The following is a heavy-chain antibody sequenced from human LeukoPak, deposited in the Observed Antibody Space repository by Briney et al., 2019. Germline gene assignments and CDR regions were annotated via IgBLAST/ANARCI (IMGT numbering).Heavy chain of an antibody. J-gene: IGHJ4*02. D-gene: IGHD3/OR15-3a*01. CDR3: AREGSIFGLIRYYFDY. Sequence: SETLSLTCTVSGGSISSYYWSWIRQPPGKGLEWLGYIYYSGSTNYNPSLKSRVTISVDTSKNQFSLKLSSVTAADTAVYYCAREGSIFGLIRYYFDYWGQGTLVTVSS. V-gene: IGHV4-59*01. CDR1: GGSISSYY. CDR2: IYYSGST.